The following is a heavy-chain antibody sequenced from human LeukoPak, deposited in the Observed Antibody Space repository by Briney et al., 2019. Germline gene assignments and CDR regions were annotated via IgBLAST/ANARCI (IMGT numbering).Heavy chain of an antibody. CDR1: GGSISSSSYY. CDR3: ARQLWSPYYFDY. CDR2: IYYSGST. J-gene: IGHJ4*02. Sequence: SETLSLTCTVSGGSISSSSYYWGWIRQPPGKGLEWIGGIYYSGSTYYNPSLKSRVTISVDTSKNQFSLKLSSVTAADTAVYYCARQLWSPYYFDYWGQGTLVTVSS. D-gene: IGHD5-18*01. V-gene: IGHV4-39*01.